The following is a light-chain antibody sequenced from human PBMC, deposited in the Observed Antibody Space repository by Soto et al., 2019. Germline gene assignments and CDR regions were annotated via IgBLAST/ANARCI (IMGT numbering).Light chain of an antibody. V-gene: IGKV4-1*01. CDR1: QSVLYSSNNKNY. J-gene: IGKJ2*01. Sequence: DIVMTQSPDSLAVSLGERATINCKSSQSVLYSSNNKNYLAWYQQKPGQPPKLLIYWASTRESGVPDRFSGSGSGTDFTLTISSLQAEDFAVYYCQQYYSPYTFGQGTKLEIK. CDR3: QQYYSPYT. CDR2: WAS.